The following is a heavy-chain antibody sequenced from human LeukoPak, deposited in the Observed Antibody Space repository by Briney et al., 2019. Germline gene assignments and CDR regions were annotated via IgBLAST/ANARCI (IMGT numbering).Heavy chain of an antibody. CDR2: ISWDGNKK. D-gene: IGHD6-13*01. J-gene: IGHJ4*02. CDR1: GFAFRGYT. Sequence: PGRSLRLSCGASGFAFRGYTMHWVRQAPGKGLQWVAVISWDGNKKFYADSVEVRFTISRDNSKNTLSLKMNSLRLEDTALYYCAREGGNSTSWGYFDYWGQGTLVTVSS. CDR3: AREGGNSTSWGYFDY. V-gene: IGHV3-30*04.